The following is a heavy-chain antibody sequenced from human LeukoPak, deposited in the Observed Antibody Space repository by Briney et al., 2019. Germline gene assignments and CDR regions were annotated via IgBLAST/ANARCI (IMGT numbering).Heavy chain of an antibody. CDR3: ARDLRQVIWGFFDY. J-gene: IGHJ4*02. CDR2: ISGSSVAI. D-gene: IGHD2-21*01. CDR1: GGSFSGYY. V-gene: IGHV3-11*04. Sequence: LSLTCAVYGGSFSGYYWSWIRQPPGKGPEWIAYISGSSVAIYYADSVKGRFTISRDNAKNSLSLQMNSLRAEDTAVYYCARDLRQVIWGFFDYWGQGTLVTVSS.